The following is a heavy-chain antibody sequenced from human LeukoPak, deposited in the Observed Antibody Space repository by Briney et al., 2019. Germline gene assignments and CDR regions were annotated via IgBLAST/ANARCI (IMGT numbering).Heavy chain of an antibody. J-gene: IGHJ3*01. CDR3: ARGGSGTYYHY. V-gene: IGHV4-59*01. Sequence: SETLSLTCTVSGGSITGYHYSWIRQPPGKGLEWIGYIYYSGSTNYNPSLKSRVTISVDTSKNQFSLKLRSVTAADTAVYYCARGGSGTYYHYWGQGTMVTVSS. D-gene: IGHD1-26*01. CDR2: IYYSGST. CDR1: GGSITGYH.